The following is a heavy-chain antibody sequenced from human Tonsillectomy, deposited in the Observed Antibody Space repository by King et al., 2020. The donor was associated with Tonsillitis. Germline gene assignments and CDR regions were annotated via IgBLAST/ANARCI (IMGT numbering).Heavy chain of an antibody. CDR1: GFTFSSYS. J-gene: IGHJ6*02. CDR3: ARDRVVAAGPDYDSYCYYGMDV. V-gene: IGHV3-21*01. CDR2: ISSSSSYI. D-gene: IGHD2-15*01. Sequence: VQLVESGGGLVKPGGSLRLSCAASGFTFSSYSMNWVRQAPGKGLEWVSSISSSSSYIYYADSVKGRFTISRDNAKNSLYLQMNSLRAEDTAGYYCARDRVVAAGPDYDSYCYYGMDVWGQGTTVTVSS.